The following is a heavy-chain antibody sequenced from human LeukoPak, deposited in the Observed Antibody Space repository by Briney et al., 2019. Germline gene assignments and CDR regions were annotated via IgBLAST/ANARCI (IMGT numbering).Heavy chain of an antibody. V-gene: IGHV3-23*01. J-gene: IGHJ4*02. D-gene: IGHD1-26*01. CDR3: AKRGAEVGTTVAPGDY. Sequence: PGGFLRLSCAASGFTLSSYAMNCVRQAPGKGLEWVSAISGNGHAYYADSVKGRFTISRDNSKNTLYLQMNSLRAEDTAVYYCAKRGAEVGTTVAPGDYWGQGTLLTVSS. CDR1: GFTLSSYA. CDR2: ISGNGHA.